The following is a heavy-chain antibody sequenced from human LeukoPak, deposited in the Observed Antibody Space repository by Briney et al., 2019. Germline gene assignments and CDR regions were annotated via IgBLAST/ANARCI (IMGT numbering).Heavy chain of an antibody. J-gene: IGHJ4*02. CDR3: ARKKRHSYGRYFDH. Sequence: SETLSLTCNVSGDSISTYHWNWIRKPPGRGLEWIGYMQSTGNSNYNPSLKSRVSMSVDTSKNRIVLNLSSVTAADTAVYYCARKKRHSYGRYFDHWGQGLLVTVSS. V-gene: IGHV4-59*01. D-gene: IGHD5-18*01. CDR1: GDSISTYH. CDR2: MQSTGNS.